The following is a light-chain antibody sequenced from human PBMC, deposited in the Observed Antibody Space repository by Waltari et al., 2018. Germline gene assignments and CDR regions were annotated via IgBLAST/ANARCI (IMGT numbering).Light chain of an antibody. CDR1: SSDVGAYDY. CDR2: DVN. V-gene: IGLV2-11*01. CDR3: CSFGGGYPVV. Sequence: QSALTQPRSVSGSPGQSVTISCTGTSSDVGAYDYVSWYQQPPGKAPKFVIYDVNKRPAGVPERFSGSKSGNTASLTISGLQAEDEADYYCCSFGGGYPVVFGGGTTLTVL. J-gene: IGLJ3*02.